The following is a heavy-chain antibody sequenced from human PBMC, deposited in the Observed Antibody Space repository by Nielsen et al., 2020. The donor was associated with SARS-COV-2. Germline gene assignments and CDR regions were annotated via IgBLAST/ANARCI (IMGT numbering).Heavy chain of an antibody. D-gene: IGHD6-13*01. Sequence: GESLKISCAASGFTFSSYWMSWVRQAPGKGLEWVANIKQDGSEKYYVDSVKGRFTISRDNAKNSLYLQMNSLRAEDTAVYYCARGLETAHSSSWQTYYYYYYYMDVWGKGTTVTVSS. CDR2: IKQDGSEK. V-gene: IGHV3-7*04. J-gene: IGHJ6*03. CDR3: ARGLETAHSSSWQTYYYYYYYMDV. CDR1: GFTFSSYW.